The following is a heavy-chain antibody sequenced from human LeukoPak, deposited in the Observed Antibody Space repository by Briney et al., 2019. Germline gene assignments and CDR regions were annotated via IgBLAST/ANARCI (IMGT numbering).Heavy chain of an antibody. CDR2: IYHSGST. Sequence: KPSETLSLTCAVSGYSISSGYYWGWIRQPPGKGLEWIGSIYHSGSTYYNPSLKSRVTISIDKSKNQFSLKVTSVTAADTAVYYCARRRWGSSNVDYWGQGTLVTVSS. D-gene: IGHD7-27*01. V-gene: IGHV4-38-2*01. CDR1: GYSISSGYY. J-gene: IGHJ4*02. CDR3: ARRRWGSSNVDY.